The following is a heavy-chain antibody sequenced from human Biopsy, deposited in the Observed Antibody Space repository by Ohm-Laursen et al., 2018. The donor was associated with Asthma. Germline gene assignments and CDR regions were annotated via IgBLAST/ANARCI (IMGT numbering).Heavy chain of an antibody. CDR3: ARCQVGYSSGWSLLLKKIYYSGMDV. J-gene: IGHJ6*02. Sequence: ASSVKVSCKAPGGTFSNFAISWVRQAPGQGLEWLGGIMTVFGTTNYAQKFQGRVTITADESTSTAYMEVTSLRSEDTAIYYCARCQVGYSSGWSLLLKKIYYSGMDVWGQGTAVTASS. V-gene: IGHV1-69*01. CDR1: GGTFSNFA. D-gene: IGHD6-19*01. CDR2: IMTVFGTT.